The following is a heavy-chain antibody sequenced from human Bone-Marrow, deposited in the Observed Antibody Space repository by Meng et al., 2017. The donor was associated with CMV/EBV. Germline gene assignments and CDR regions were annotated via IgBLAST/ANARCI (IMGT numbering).Heavy chain of an antibody. Sequence: GESLKISCAASGFTFSSYAMHWVRQAPGKGLEWVAVISYDGSNKYYADSVKGRFTISRDNSKNTLYLQMNSLRAEDPAVYYCARGRRMAVAGTDLDSWGQGTLVTVSS. CDR3: ARGRRMAVAGTDLDS. D-gene: IGHD6-19*01. CDR2: ISYDGSNK. CDR1: GFTFSSYA. V-gene: IGHV3-30-3*01. J-gene: IGHJ4*02.